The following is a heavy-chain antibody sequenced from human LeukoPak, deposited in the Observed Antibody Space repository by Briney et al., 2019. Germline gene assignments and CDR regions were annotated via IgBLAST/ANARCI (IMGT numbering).Heavy chain of an antibody. J-gene: IGHJ4*02. D-gene: IGHD2-8*01. CDR2: INHSGST. Sequence: SETLSLTCAVYGGSFSGYYWSWIRQPPGKGLEWIGEINHSGSTNYNPSLKSRVTISVDTSKNQFSLKLSSVTAADTAVYYCARDRCTNGVCYTDYWGQGTLVTVSS. CDR1: GGSFSGYY. CDR3: ARDRCTNGVCYTDY. V-gene: IGHV4-34*01.